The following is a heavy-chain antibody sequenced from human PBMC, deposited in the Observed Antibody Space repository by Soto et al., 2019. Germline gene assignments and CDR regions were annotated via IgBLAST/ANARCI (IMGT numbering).Heavy chain of an antibody. Sequence: EVQLLESGGGLVQPGGSLRLSCAASGFTFNTYAMSWVRRAPGKGLEWVSGISGSGGGMYYAASVVGRFTISRDNSKNTLYLQMNSLRVEDTAVYYCANDIGSSSVFDYWGQGILVTVSS. CDR3: ANDIGSSSVFDY. CDR1: GFTFNTYA. D-gene: IGHD6-6*01. CDR2: ISGSGGGM. V-gene: IGHV3-23*01. J-gene: IGHJ4*02.